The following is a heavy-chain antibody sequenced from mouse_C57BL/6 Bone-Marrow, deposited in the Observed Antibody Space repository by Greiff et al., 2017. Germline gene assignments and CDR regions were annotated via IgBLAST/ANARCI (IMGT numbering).Heavy chain of an antibody. CDR3: ARSYYYGSSYVRYFDY. D-gene: IGHD1-1*01. Sequence: QVQLKESGAELVRPGASVKLSCKASGYTFTDYYINWVKQRPGQGLEWIARIYPGSGNTYYNEKFKGKATLTAETSSSTAYMQLRSLTSEDSAVYVCARSYYYGSSYVRYFDYWGKGTTLTVST. V-gene: IGHV1-76*01. J-gene: IGHJ2*01. CDR1: GYTFTDYY. CDR2: IYPGSGNT.